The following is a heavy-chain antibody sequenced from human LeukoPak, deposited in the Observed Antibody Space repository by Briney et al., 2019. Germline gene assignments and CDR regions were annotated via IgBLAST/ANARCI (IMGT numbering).Heavy chain of an antibody. CDR2: ISAYNGNT. D-gene: IGHD6-6*01. V-gene: IGHV1-18*01. Sequence: ASVKVSCKASGYTFTSYGITWVRQAPGQGLEWVGWISAYNGNTNYAQKLQGRVTMTTDTSTSTAYMELRSLRSDDTAVYYCARDKGTSYLSSFDYWGQGTLVTVSS. CDR1: GYTFTSYG. J-gene: IGHJ4*02. CDR3: ARDKGTSYLSSFDY.